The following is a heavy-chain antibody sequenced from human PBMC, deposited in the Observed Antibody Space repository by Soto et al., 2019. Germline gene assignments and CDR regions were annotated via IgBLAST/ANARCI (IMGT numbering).Heavy chain of an antibody. CDR1: GGSISSYY. Sequence: SETLSLTCTVSGGSISSYYWGWIRQPPGKGLGWIGYIFYSGSTNYNPSLKSRVTISVDTSKNQFSLKLSSVTAADTAVYYCARHHGGYDFFNYWGQGTLVTVSS. V-gene: IGHV4-59*08. CDR3: ARHHGGYDFFNY. J-gene: IGHJ4*02. D-gene: IGHD5-12*01. CDR2: IFYSGST.